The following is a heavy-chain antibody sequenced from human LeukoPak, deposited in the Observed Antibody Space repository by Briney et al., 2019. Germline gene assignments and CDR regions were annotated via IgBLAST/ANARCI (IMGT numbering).Heavy chain of an antibody. CDR3: ARGGGECRSTSCYDHGTTTYYYYYYYMDV. V-gene: IGHV1-18*04. CDR2: IRVYNGNT. J-gene: IGHJ6*03. Sequence: ASVKVSCKASGYTFTSYYLHWVRQAPGQGLEWMGWIRVYNGNTNYAQKLQGRVTMTTDTSTSTAYMELRSLRSDDTAVYYCARGGGECRSTSCYDHGTTTYYYYYYYMDVWGKGTTVTVSS. D-gene: IGHD2-2*01. CDR1: GYTFTSYY.